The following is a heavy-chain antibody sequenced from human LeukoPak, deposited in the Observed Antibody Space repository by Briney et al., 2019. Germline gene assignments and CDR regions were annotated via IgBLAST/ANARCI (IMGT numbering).Heavy chain of an antibody. J-gene: IGHJ4*02. V-gene: IGHV3-30-3*01. CDR1: GFAFSTYA. CDR2: ISFAGSAK. D-gene: IGHD5-18*01. CDR3: ARDHRPGGETAKEPEV. Sequence: VGSLRLSCAASGFAFSTYAMHWVRQAPGKGLEWVAVISFAGSAKYYADSVKGRFTISRDNSKTTLYLQMNSLRRDADVYYCARDHRPGGETAKEPEVWGQGTLVTVSS.